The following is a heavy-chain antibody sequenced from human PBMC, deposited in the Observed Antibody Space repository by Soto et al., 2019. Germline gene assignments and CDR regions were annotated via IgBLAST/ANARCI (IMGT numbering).Heavy chain of an antibody. CDR2: IRNKANSYTT. CDR1: GFTFSDHY. J-gene: IGHJ4*02. CDR3: TRAGILTTPHYFDY. Sequence: EVQLVESGGGVVQPEGSLRLSCAASGFTFSDHYMDWVRQAPGKGLEWVGRIRNKANSYTTEYAASVKGRFTISRDDSRNSPYLQMNSLKTEDSAMYYCTRAGILTTPHYFDYWGQGTLVTVSS. D-gene: IGHD2-21*01. V-gene: IGHV3-72*01.